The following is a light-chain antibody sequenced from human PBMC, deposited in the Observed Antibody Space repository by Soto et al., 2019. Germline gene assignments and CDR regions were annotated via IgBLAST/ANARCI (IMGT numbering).Light chain of an antibody. J-gene: IGKJ1*01. Sequence: EIVLTQSPGTLSLSPGERATLSCRASQSISSPYLAWYQQKPGQAPRLLIYGASTRATGIPARFSGSGSGTEFTLTISSLQSEDFAVYYCQQYNNWPPVTFGQGTKVDIK. CDR2: GAS. CDR1: QSISSPY. V-gene: IGKV3-15*01. CDR3: QQYNNWPPVT.